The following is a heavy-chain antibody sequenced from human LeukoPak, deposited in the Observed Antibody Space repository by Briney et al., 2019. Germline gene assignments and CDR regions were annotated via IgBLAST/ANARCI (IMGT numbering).Heavy chain of an antibody. V-gene: IGHV1-69*06. CDR1: GGTFSSYA. Sequence: ASVKVSCKASGGTFSSYAISWVRQAPGQGLEWMGGIITIFGTVNYAQKFQGRVTITADKSTSTAYMELSSLRSEDTAVYYCARSLFRFLEWSYRSYYYYYMDVWGKGTTVTVSS. CDR3: ARSLFRFLEWSYRSYYYYYMDV. D-gene: IGHD3-3*01. J-gene: IGHJ6*03. CDR2: IITIFGTV.